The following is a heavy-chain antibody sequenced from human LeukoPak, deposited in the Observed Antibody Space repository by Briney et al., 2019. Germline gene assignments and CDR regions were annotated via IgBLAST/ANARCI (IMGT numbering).Heavy chain of an antibody. D-gene: IGHD5-24*01. Sequence: PSETLSLTCTVSGGSISSYYWSWIRQPPGKGLEWIGYIYYSGSNIYNPSLKSRVTIFAETNKNHFSLKLSSVTAADTDVYYCARGSRDGYNSFVYWGQGTLVSVSS. CDR2: IYYSGSN. CDR1: GGSISSYY. CDR3: ARGSRDGYNSFVY. J-gene: IGHJ4*02. V-gene: IGHV4-59*01.